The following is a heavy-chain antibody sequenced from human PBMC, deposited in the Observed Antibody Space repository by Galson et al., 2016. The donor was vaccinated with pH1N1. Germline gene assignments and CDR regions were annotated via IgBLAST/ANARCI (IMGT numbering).Heavy chain of an antibody. CDR1: GFTFSNYW. Sequence: SLRLSCAASGFTFSNYWMNWVRQVPGKGLMWVSRINIDGSRTIYADSVKGRFIISRDNAKNTLYLQIHSLTAGDTAVYYCTIGPYYPYYLDSWGQGTLVAVSS. J-gene: IGHJ4*02. V-gene: IGHV3-74*01. CDR3: TIGPYYPYYLDS. CDR2: INIDGSRT. D-gene: IGHD1-26*01.